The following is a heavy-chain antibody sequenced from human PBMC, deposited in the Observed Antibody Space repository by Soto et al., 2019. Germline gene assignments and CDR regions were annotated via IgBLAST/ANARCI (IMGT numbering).Heavy chain of an antibody. CDR1: GYTFTSYD. Sequence: ASVKVSCKASGYTFTSYDINWVRQATGQGLEWMGWMNPNSGNTGYAQKFQGRVTMTRNTSISTAYMELSSLRSEDTAVYYCALSSGWYGWFDPWGQGTLVTVSS. CDR2: MNPNSGNT. J-gene: IGHJ5*02. D-gene: IGHD6-19*01. V-gene: IGHV1-8*01. CDR3: ALSSGWYGWFDP.